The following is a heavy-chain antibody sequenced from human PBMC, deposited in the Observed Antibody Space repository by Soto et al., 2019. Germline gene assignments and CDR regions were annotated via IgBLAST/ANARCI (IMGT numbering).Heavy chain of an antibody. J-gene: IGHJ4*02. CDR2: IYYSGST. CDR3: ARMGIAVDGLDY. V-gene: IGHV4-59*01. Sequence: PSETLSLTCTVSGDSISSYYWSWIRQPPGKGLEWIGYIYYSGSTNYNPSLKSRVTISVDTSKNQFSLKLSSVTAADTAVYYCARMGIAVDGLDYWGQGTLVTVSS. CDR1: GDSISSYY. D-gene: IGHD6-19*01.